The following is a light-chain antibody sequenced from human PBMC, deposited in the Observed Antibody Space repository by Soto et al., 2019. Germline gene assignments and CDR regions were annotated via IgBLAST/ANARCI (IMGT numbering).Light chain of an antibody. CDR2: TAS. CDR1: QTVASY. Sequence: DLQMTQSPSSLSASVGESVTITCRTSQTVASYLNWYQQRPGKAPSLLIYTASTMTSGVSSRFSGSGSGTEFTLTISRLQPDDVATYYCQHYRSQSWTFGQGTKVEIK. J-gene: IGKJ1*01. CDR3: QHYRSQSWT. V-gene: IGKV1-39*01.